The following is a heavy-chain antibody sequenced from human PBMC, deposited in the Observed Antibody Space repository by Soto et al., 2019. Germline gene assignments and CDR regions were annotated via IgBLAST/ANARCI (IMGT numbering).Heavy chain of an antibody. J-gene: IGHJ3*02. CDR1: GGSISSSSYY. CDR3: ARQPVPGGQPSSFYI. V-gene: IGHV4-39*01. CDR2: IYYSGST. D-gene: IGHD6-13*01. Sequence: QLQLQESGPGLVKPSETLSLTCTVSGGSISSSSYYWGWIRQPPGKGLEWIGSIYYSGSTYYNPSLKSRVTISVDTSKNQFSLKLSSVTAADTAVYYCARQPVPGGQPSSFYIWCQGTMVTVSS.